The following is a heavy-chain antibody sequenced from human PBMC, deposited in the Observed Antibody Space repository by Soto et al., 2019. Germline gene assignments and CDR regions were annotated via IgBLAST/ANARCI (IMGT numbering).Heavy chain of an antibody. Sequence: PSETLSLTCTVSSGSISSGDYYWSWIRQPPGKGLEWIGCIYYSGSTYYNSSLKSRVTISVDTSKNQFSLRLSSVTAADTAVYYCALTGYYDVDYWGQGTLVTVSS. V-gene: IGHV4-30-4*01. CDR1: SGSISSGDYY. J-gene: IGHJ4*02. CDR3: ALTGYYDVDY. D-gene: IGHD3-9*01. CDR2: IYYSGST.